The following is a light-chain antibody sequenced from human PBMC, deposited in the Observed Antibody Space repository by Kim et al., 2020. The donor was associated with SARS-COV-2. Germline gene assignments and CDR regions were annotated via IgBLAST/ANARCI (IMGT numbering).Light chain of an antibody. Sequence: DILLTQSPASLSVSTGDRATLSCRASQSVGSSLAWYQQKPGQAPRLLIYDASNRAAGVATRFSGSGSRTEFTLTISSLQSEDFAIYYCQQYSNWPPGTFGQGTKLEI. CDR3: QQYSNWPPGT. CDR1: QSVGSS. V-gene: IGKV3-15*01. CDR2: DAS. J-gene: IGKJ2*01.